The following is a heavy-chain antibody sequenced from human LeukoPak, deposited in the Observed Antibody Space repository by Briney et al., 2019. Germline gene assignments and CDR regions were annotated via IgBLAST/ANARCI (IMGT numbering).Heavy chain of an antibody. D-gene: IGHD5-18*01. V-gene: IGHV3-21*04. CDR3: AKGVDTAMVETYFDY. CDR1: GFTFSSYS. CDR2: ISSGSTYI. Sequence: GGSLRLSCAASGFTFSSYSMNWVRQAPGKGLEWVSSISSGSTYIYYADSVRGRFTISRDNAKNSLHLQMNSLRAEDTAVYYCAKGVDTAMVETYFDYWDQGTLVTVSS. J-gene: IGHJ4*02.